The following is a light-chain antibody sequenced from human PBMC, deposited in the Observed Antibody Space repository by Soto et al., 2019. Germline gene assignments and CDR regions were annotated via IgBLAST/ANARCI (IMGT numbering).Light chain of an antibody. V-gene: IGLV1-51*02. Sequence: QPVLTQPPSVSAALGQKVTISCSRSSSNIGVTSVSWYQQLPEAAPKLLIYENDKRPSGIADRFSGSKSGTSATLDITGLQTGDEADYYCGTWDSSLSADVFGTGTKVTVL. CDR2: END. J-gene: IGLJ1*01. CDR1: SSNIGVTS. CDR3: GTWDSSLSADV.